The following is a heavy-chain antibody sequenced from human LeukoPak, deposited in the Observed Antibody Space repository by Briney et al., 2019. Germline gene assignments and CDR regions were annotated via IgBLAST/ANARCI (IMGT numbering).Heavy chain of an antibody. V-gene: IGHV4-39*01. CDR1: GVSIISSSYD. Sequence: SETLSLTCTVSGVSIISSSYDWGWIRQPPGKGLEWVGSINYSGSTDYYPSLKSRVTISVDASKNQFSLKMSSVTAADTAVYYCARHFDNWGQGTLVTVSS. J-gene: IGHJ4*02. CDR3: ARHFDN. CDR2: INYSGST.